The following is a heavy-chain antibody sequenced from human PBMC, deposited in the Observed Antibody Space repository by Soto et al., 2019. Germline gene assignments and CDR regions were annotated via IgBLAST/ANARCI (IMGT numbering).Heavy chain of an antibody. Sequence: EVQLLESGGGLVQPGGSLRLSCAASGFTFSSYAMSWVRQAPGKGLEWVSAISGSGGSTYYADSVKGRFTISRDNSKNTLYLQRSSLRAEDTAVYYCAKGVGCVEWKTSEDDYYMDGWGKGTTVTVSS. J-gene: IGHJ6*03. D-gene: IGHD3-3*01. CDR2: ISGSGGST. V-gene: IGHV3-23*01. CDR3: AKGVGCVEWKTSEDDYYMDG. CDR1: GFTFSSYA.